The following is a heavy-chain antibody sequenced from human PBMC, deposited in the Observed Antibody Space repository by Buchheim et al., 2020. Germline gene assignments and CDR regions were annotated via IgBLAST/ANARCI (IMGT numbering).Heavy chain of an antibody. CDR2: IIPILGIA. D-gene: IGHD3-22*01. CDR3: ARGSGYYYDSSGSYYFDY. J-gene: IGHJ4*02. Sequence: QVQLVQSGAEVKKPGSSVKVSCKASGGTFSSYAISWVRQAPGQGLEWIGRIIPILGIANYAQKFQGSVXMTADKSTSTAYMELSSLRSEDTAVYYCARGSGYYYDSSGSYYFDYWGQGTL. CDR1: GGTFSSYA. V-gene: IGHV1-69*04.